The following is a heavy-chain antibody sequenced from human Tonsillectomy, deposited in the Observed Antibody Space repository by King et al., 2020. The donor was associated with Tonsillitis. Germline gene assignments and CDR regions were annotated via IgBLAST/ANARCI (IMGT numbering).Heavy chain of an antibody. J-gene: IGHJ4*02. CDR1: GYSFTSYW. CDR2: IYPGDSDT. D-gene: IGHD2-15*01. V-gene: IGHV5-51*01. Sequence: VQLVESGAEVKKPGESLKISCKGSGYSFTSYWIGWVRQMPGKGLEWKGIIYPGDSDTRYSPSFQGQVTISADKSISTAYLQWSSLKASDTAMYYCARHKGSISGYPIFDYWGQGTLVTVSS. CDR3: ARHKGSISGYPIFDY.